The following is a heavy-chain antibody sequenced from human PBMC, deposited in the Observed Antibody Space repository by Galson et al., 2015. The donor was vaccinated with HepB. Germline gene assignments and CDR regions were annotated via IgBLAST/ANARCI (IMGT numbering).Heavy chain of an antibody. Sequence: SVKVSCKASGYTFSSYGISWVRQAPGQGLERMGWISAYNGNTNYAQKFQGRVTMTTDTSTSTAYMDLGSLRSDDTAVYYCARYNTMIVVDPVRDAFDIWGQGTMVTVSS. D-gene: IGHD3-22*01. CDR2: ISAYNGNT. V-gene: IGHV1-18*04. CDR3: ARYNTMIVVDPVRDAFDI. J-gene: IGHJ3*02. CDR1: GYTFSSYG.